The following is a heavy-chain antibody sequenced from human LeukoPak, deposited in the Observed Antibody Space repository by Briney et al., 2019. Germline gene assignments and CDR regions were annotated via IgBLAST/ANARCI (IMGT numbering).Heavy chain of an antibody. CDR3: AKDPTKYGGSDY. Sequence: GGSLRLSCAASGLTFSSYAMSWVRQAPGKGLEWVSAISGSGGSTYYADSVKGRFTISRDNSKNTLYLQMNSLRAEDTAVYYCAKDPTKYGGSDYWGQGTLVTVSS. CDR1: GLTFSSYA. V-gene: IGHV3-23*01. CDR2: ISGSGGST. J-gene: IGHJ4*02. D-gene: IGHD5-12*01.